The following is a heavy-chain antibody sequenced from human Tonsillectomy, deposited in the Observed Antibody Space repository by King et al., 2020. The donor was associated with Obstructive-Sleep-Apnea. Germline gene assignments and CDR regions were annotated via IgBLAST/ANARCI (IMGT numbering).Heavy chain of an antibody. Sequence: VQLVESGGGLVQPGGSLRLSCAASGFTFSSYAMSWVRQAPGKGLEWVSGISGSGGSTYYADSVKGRFTISRDNSKNTLYLQMSSLSPEDTAVYFCAKXGPXXLXXYXGQGTLVTVSS. CDR3: AKXGPXXLXXY. CDR2: ISGSGGST. J-gene: IGHJ4*02. CDR1: GFTFSSYA. V-gene: IGHV3-23*04.